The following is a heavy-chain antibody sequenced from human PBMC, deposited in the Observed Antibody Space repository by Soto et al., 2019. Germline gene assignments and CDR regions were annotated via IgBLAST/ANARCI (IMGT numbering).Heavy chain of an antibody. CDR1: GVSISSGGYY. J-gene: IGHJ4*02. CDR3: ARDSVDSYGRFDY. V-gene: IGHV4-31*03. Sequence: SETLSLTCTVSGVSISSGGYYWSWIRQHPGKGLEWIGYIYYSGSTYYNPSLKSRVTISVDTSKNQFSLKLSSVTAADTAVYYCARDSVDSYGRFDYWGQGTLVTVSS. D-gene: IGHD5-18*01. CDR2: IYYSGST.